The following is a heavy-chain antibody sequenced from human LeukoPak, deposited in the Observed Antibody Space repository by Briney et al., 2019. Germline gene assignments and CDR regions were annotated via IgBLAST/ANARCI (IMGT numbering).Heavy chain of an antibody. CDR3: ARHSIRGWLQFGDSGDYFDY. CDR1: GGSTSSYY. Sequence: PSETLSLTCTVSGGSTSSYYWSWIRQPPGKGLEWIGYIYYSGSTNYNPSLKSRVTISVDTSKNQFSLKLSSVTAADTAVYYCARHSIRGWLQFGDSGDYFDYWGQGTLVTVSS. CDR2: IYYSGST. D-gene: IGHD5-24*01. V-gene: IGHV4-59*08. J-gene: IGHJ4*02.